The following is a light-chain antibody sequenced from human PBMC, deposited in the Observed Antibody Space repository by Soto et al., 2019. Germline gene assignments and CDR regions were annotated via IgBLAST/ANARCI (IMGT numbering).Light chain of an antibody. V-gene: IGLV2-11*01. CDR1: STDVGGYNY. Sequence: QAVVTQPRSVSGSPGHSVTISCYGTSTDVGGYNYVSWYQQHPGRAPKPMIYDVSKRPSGVPDRFSGSKSGNTASLTISGLQADDEADYYCCSYAGTSTFYVFGTGTKLTVL. J-gene: IGLJ1*01. CDR3: CSYAGTSTFYV. CDR2: DVS.